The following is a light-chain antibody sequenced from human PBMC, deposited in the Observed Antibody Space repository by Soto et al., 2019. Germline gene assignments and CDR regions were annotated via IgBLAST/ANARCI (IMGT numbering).Light chain of an antibody. CDR1: QSFSTRS. CDR3: QQYGSSIT. CDR2: GAS. J-gene: IGKJ5*01. Sequence: EIVLTQSPGTLSLSPGERATLSCRASQSFSTRSLAWYQQKPGQAPRLLISGASSRAADIPDRFSGSGSGTDFTLTINRLEPEDFAVFYCQQYGSSITFGQGTRLEIK. V-gene: IGKV3-20*01.